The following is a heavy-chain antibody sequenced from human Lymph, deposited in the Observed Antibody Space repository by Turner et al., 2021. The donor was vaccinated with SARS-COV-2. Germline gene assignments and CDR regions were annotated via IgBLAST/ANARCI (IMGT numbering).Heavy chain of an antibody. CDR1: GGSISSGDYY. CDR2: IYYSGST. Sequence: QVQLQESCPGLLVPPPTLSLTCTVSGGSISSGDYYWSWSRQPPGKGREWIGDIYYSGSTYYNPSLKSRVTISVDTSKIQFCLKLSSVTAADTAVYYCARVVVLRRAYFDYWGQGTLVTVSS. D-gene: IGHD2-8*01. CDR3: ARVVVLRRAYFDY. V-gene: IGHV4-30-4*01. J-gene: IGHJ4*02.